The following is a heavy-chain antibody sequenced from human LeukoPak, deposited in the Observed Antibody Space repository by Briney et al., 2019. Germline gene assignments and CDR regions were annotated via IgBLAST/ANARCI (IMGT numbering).Heavy chain of an antibody. D-gene: IGHD5-24*01. V-gene: IGHV3-30-3*01. CDR2: ISYDGSNK. Sequence: GGSLRLSCAASGFTFSSYAMHWVRQAPGKGLEWVAVISYDGSNKYYADSVKGRFTISRDNSKNTLYLQMNSLRAEDTAVYYCARGIGRYNYMDVWGKGTTVTVSS. CDR1: GFTFSSYA. J-gene: IGHJ6*03. CDR3: ARGIGRYNYMDV.